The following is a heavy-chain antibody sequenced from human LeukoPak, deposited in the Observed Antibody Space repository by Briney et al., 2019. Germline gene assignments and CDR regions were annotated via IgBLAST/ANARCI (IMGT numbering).Heavy chain of an antibody. J-gene: IGHJ4*02. CDR2: IIPILGIA. V-gene: IGHV1-69*04. CDR3: ARLVPAATPDSKNRDC. D-gene: IGHD2-2*01. CDR1: GGTFSSYA. Sequence: SVKVSCKASGGTFSSYAISWVRQAPGQGLEWMGRIIPILGIANYAQKFQGRVTITADKSTSTAYMELSSLRSEDTAVYYCARLVPAATPDSKNRDCWGQGTLVTVSS.